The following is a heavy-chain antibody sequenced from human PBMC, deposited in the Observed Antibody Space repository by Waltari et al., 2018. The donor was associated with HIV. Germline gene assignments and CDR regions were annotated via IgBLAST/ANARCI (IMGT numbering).Heavy chain of an antibody. V-gene: IGHV1-2*06. Sequence: QVQLVQSGAEVKKPGASVKVSCKASGYTFTAYSMHWVRQAPGQGLEWMGRINPKSGDTNYAQKFQGRVTMTRDTSITTAYMELSRLRSDDTAVYYCARVLERWELHPFDYWGQGTLVTVSS. CDR2: INPKSGDT. CDR1: GYTFTAYS. CDR3: ARVLERWELHPFDY. D-gene: IGHD1-26*01. J-gene: IGHJ4*02.